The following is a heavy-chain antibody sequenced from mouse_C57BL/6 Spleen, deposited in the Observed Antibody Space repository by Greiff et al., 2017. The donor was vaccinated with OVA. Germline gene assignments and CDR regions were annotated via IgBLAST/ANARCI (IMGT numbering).Heavy chain of an antibody. J-gene: IGHJ3*01. CDR2: ISDGGSYT. V-gene: IGHV5-4*01. Sequence: EVQRVESGGGLVKPGGSLKLSCAASGFTFSSYAMSWVRQTPEKRLEWVATISDGGSYTYYPDNVKGRFTISRDNAKNNLYLQMSHLKSEDTAMYYCARDREGYAESPFAYWGQGTLVTVSA. D-gene: IGHD2-2*01. CDR3: ARDREGYAESPFAY. CDR1: GFTFSSYA.